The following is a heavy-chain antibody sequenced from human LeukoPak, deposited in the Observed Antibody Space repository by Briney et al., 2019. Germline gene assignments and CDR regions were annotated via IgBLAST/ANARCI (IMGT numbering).Heavy chain of an antibody. V-gene: IGHV3-30*03. CDR2: ISYDGSNK. CDR3: SRGTYGLRIDNWFDP. CDR1: GFTFSSYG. Sequence: PGRSLRLSCAASGFTFSSYGMHWVRQAPGKGLEWVAVISYDGSNKYYADSVKGRFTISRDNAKNTLYLQMNNLRAEDTAVYYCSRGTYGLRIDNWFDPWGQGTLVTVSS. J-gene: IGHJ5*02. D-gene: IGHD1-26*01.